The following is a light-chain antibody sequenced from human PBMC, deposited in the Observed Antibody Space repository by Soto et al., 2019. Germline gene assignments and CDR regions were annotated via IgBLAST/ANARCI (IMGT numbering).Light chain of an antibody. CDR1: QGIRDD. V-gene: IGKV1-6*01. Sequence: IQMTQSPSALSASVGDRVTITCRASQGIRDDLGWYQQKPGEAPKALIYGASNLHSGVPSRFSACGSGTDFTPTISSLQPEDFATYYCLQDYNYLQTFGQGIKVDIK. J-gene: IGKJ2*01. CDR3: LQDYNYLQT. CDR2: GAS.